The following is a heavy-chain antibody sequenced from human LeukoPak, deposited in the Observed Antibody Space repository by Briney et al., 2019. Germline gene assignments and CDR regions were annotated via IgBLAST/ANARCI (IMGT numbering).Heavy chain of an antibody. Sequence: GGSLRLSCAASGFTFSDYYMSWIRQAPGKGLEGVSYISSSGSTIYYADSVKGRFTISRDNAKNSLYLQMNSLRAEDTAVYYCARVDFKVHWFDPWGQGTLVTVSS. CDR1: GFTFSDYY. CDR3: ARVDFKVHWFDP. CDR2: ISSSGSTI. D-gene: IGHD2/OR15-2a*01. J-gene: IGHJ5*02. V-gene: IGHV3-11*01.